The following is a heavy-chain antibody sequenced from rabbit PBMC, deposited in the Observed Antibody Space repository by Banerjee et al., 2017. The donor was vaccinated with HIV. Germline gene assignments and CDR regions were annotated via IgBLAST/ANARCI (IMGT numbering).Heavy chain of an antibody. CDR3: ARDDPGYIGYASATYYFSF. CDR1: GFTLSSYW. V-gene: IGHV1S40*01. J-gene: IGHJ4*01. CDR2: IYTGSGTT. Sequence: QSLEESGGDLVKPGASLTVTCTASGFTLSSYWICWVRQAPGKGLEWIACIYTGSGTTYYASWAKGRYTISKTSSTTVTLQMTSLTAADTATYFCARDDPGYIGYASATYYFSFWGPGTLVTVS. D-gene: IGHD6-1*01.